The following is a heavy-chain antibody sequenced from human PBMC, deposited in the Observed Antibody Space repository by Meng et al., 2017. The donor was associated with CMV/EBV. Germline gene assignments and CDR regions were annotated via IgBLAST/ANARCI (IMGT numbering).Heavy chain of an antibody. Sequence: QLVSLVAAVKTPGSLVKVSRKASGGTFSSYAISWVRQAPGQGLEWMRGIIPIFGTANYEQKFQGRVTITADESTSTAYMELSSLRSEDTAVYYCARNQPSRGWSHEDYWGQGTLVTVSS. CDR1: GGTFSSYA. J-gene: IGHJ4*02. D-gene: IGHD2-15*01. CDR3: ARNQPSRGWSHEDY. CDR2: IIPIFGTA. V-gene: IGHV1-69*01.